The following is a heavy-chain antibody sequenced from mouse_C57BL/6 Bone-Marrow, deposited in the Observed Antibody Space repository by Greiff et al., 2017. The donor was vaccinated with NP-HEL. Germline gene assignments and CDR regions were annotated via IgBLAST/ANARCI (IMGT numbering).Heavy chain of an antibody. CDR1: GYSITSGYY. J-gene: IGHJ3*01. CDR2: ISYDGSN. Sequence: EVHLVESGPGLVKPSQSLSLTCSVTGYSITSGYYWNWIRQFPGNKLEWMGYISYDGSNNYNPSLKNRISITRDTSKNQFFLKLNSVTTEDTATYYCARVYDGYWGFAYWGQGTLVTVSA. V-gene: IGHV3-6*01. CDR3: ARVYDGYWGFAY. D-gene: IGHD2-3*01.